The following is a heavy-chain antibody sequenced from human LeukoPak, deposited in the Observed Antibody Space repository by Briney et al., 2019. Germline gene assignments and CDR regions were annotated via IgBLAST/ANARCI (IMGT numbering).Heavy chain of an antibody. V-gene: IGHV4-39*07. CDR3: ARGLRSSSWYYNEYYYYYMDV. CDR1: GGSISSSSYY. J-gene: IGHJ6*03. Sequence: KPSETLSLTCTVSGGSISSSSYYWSWIRQPPGKGLEWIGEINHSGSTNYNPSLKSRVTISVDTSKNQFSLKLSSVTAADTAVYYCARGLRSSSWYYNEYYYYYMDVWGKGTTVTVSS. D-gene: IGHD6-13*01. CDR2: INHSGST.